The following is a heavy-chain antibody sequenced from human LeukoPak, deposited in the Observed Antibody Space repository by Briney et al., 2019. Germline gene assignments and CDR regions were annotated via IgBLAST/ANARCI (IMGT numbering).Heavy chain of an antibody. D-gene: IGHD3-9*01. CDR3: AKASDYDILTGLNLDY. J-gene: IGHJ4*02. CDR2: ISWNSGSI. V-gene: IGHV3-9*01. Sequence: XWXRXXPXXXLEWVSXISWNSGSIGYADSVKGRFTISRDNAKNSLYLQMNSLRAEDTALYYCAKASDYDILTGLNLDYWGQGTLVTVSS.